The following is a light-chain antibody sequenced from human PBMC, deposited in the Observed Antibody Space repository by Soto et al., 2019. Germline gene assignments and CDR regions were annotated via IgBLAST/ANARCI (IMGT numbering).Light chain of an antibody. CDR3: GTWDGSLSARV. CDR2: ENN. V-gene: IGLV1-51*02. Sequence: QAVVTQPPSVSAAPGQKVTISCSGSSSNIGNNYVSWYQHLPGTAPKLLMYENNKRPSGIPDRFSGSKSGTSATLGITGLQTGDEADYYCGTWDGSLSARVFGGGTKLTVL. J-gene: IGLJ3*02. CDR1: SSNIGNNY.